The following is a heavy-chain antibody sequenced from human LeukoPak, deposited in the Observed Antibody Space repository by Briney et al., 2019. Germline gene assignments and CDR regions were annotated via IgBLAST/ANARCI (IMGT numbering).Heavy chain of an antibody. CDR3: AKHRWELTNIDY. CDR1: GFTFSSYD. Sequence: PGGSLRLSCAASGFTFSSYDMSWVRQAPGKGLEWVSAISGSGGSTYYADSVKGRFTISRDKSKNTLYLQMNSLRAEDTAVYYCAKHRWELTNIDYWGQGTLVTVSS. V-gene: IGHV3-23*01. J-gene: IGHJ4*02. D-gene: IGHD1-26*01. CDR2: ISGSGGST.